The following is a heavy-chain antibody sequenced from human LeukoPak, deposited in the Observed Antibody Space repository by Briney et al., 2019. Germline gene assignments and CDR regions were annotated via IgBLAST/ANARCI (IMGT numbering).Heavy chain of an antibody. CDR1: GYTFNKFY. V-gene: IGHV1-46*02. D-gene: IGHD1-26*01. Sequence: ASVKVSCKASGYTFNKFYMHWVRQAPGQGLEWMGIVNPSDGYTTYAQKFQGRVTMTRDMSTSTVYMELSSLTSDDTAVYFCARDISTYSGPFPGGDHWGQGTLVTVSS. CDR2: VNPSDGYT. CDR3: ARDISTYSGPFPGGDH. J-gene: IGHJ4*02.